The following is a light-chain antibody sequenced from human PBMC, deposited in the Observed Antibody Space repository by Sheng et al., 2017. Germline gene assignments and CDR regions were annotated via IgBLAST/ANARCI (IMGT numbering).Light chain of an antibody. CDR3: QVWDSSSAS. CDR1: NIGSKS. Sequence: YVLTQPTSVSVAPGRTAWMTCGGSNIGSKSVHWYQQKPGQAPVLVVYDDTDRPSGIPERFSGSNSGNTATLTISRVEVGDEADYYCQVWDSSSASFGGGTKLTVL. J-gene: IGLJ2*01. CDR2: DDT. V-gene: IGLV3-21*03.